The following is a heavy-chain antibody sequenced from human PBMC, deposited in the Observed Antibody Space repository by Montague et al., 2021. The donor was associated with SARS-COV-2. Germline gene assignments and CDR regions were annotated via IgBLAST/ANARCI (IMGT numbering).Heavy chain of an antibody. CDR2: IDSSGSPI. CDR3: ARVGAIWDFDY. V-gene: IGHV3-11*01. D-gene: IGHD2-21*01. Sequence: SLRLSCAASGFTSSDYYMSWIRQAPGKGLEWVSYIDSSGSPIYYADSVKGRFTISRDNAKNSLYLQMNSLRAEDTAVYYCARVGAIWDFDYWGQGTLVTVSS. CDR1: GFTSSDYY. J-gene: IGHJ4*02.